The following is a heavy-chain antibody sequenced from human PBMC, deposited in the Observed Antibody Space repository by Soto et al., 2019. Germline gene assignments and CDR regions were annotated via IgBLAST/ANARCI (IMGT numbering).Heavy chain of an antibody. CDR2: INAGNGNT. Sequence: ASVKVSCKASGYTFTGYYMHWVRQAPGQRLEWMGWINAGNGNTKYSQKFQGRVTITRDTSASTAYMELSSLRSEDTAVYYCARDLYCSSTSCYVWYSSGGEFDYWGQGTLVTVSS. J-gene: IGHJ4*02. CDR1: GYTFTGYY. CDR3: ARDLYCSSTSCYVWYSSGGEFDY. V-gene: IGHV1-3*01. D-gene: IGHD2-2*01.